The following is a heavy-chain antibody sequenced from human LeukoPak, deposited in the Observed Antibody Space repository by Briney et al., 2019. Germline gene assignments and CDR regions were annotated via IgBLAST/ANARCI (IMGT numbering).Heavy chain of an antibody. CDR2: IRYDGSNK. CDR1: GFTFSSYG. Sequence: GGSLRLSCAASGFTFSSYGMHWVRQAPGKGLEWVAFIRYDGSNKYYADSVKGRFAISRDNSKNTLYLQMNSLRAEDTAVYYCARAWVISNWFDPWGQGTLVTVSS. D-gene: IGHD3-22*01. J-gene: IGHJ5*02. V-gene: IGHV3-30*02. CDR3: ARAWVISNWFDP.